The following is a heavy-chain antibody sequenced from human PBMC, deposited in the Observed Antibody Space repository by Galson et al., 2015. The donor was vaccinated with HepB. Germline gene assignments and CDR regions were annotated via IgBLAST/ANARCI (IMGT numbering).Heavy chain of an antibody. D-gene: IGHD2-2*01. CDR2: IWKDGSKT. Sequence: SLRLSCAASGFTFSSYLMHWVRQAPGRELEWVAVIWKDGSKTYYADSVKGRFTVSRDNSKNMLYLQMNSLRAGDTALYYCVRDSVPVARINGFHIWGQGTLVTVTS. J-gene: IGHJ3*02. CDR1: GFTFSSYL. CDR3: VRDSVPVARINGFHI. V-gene: IGHV3-33*01.